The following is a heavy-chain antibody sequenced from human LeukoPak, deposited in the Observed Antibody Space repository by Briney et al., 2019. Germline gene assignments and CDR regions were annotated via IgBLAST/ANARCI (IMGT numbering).Heavy chain of an antibody. CDR3: ARGVGATISYYHYYIDV. Sequence: ASVKVSCKASGYTFSGYCLHWVRQAPGQGLEWMGCVNPNSGDTNYAQKFQGRVTITRNTSISTVYMELSSLRSEDTAVYYCARGVGATISYYHYYIDVWGKGTTVTVSS. CDR1: GYTFSGYC. V-gene: IGHV1-2*02. J-gene: IGHJ6*03. D-gene: IGHD1-26*01. CDR2: VNPNSGDT.